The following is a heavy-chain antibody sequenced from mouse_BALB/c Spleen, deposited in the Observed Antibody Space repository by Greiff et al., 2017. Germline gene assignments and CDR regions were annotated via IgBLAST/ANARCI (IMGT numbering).Heavy chain of an antibody. V-gene: IGHV5-6-4*01. Sequence: EVQLVESGGGLVKPGGSLKLSCAASGFTFSSYTMSWVRQTPEKRLEWVATISSGGSYTYYPDSVKGRFTISRDNAKNTLYLQMSSLKSEDTAMYYCTRHGGNYPYAMDYWGQGTSVTVSS. CDR3: TRHGGNYPYAMDY. J-gene: IGHJ4*01. D-gene: IGHD2-1*01. CDR2: ISSGGSYT. CDR1: GFTFSSYT.